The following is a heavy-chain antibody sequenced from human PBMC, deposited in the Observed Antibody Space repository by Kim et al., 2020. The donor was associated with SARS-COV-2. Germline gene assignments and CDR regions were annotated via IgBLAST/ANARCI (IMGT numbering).Heavy chain of an antibody. CDR3: ARRVAVAGTGDY. J-gene: IGHJ4*02. D-gene: IGHD6-19*01. V-gene: IGHV4-39*01. CDR2: IYYSGST. CDR1: GGSISSSSYY. Sequence: SETLSLTCTVSGGSISSSSYYWGWIRQPPGKGLGWIGSIYYSGSTYYNPSLKSRVTISVDTSKNQFSLKLSSVTAADTAVYYCARRVAVAGTGDYWGQGTLVTVSS.